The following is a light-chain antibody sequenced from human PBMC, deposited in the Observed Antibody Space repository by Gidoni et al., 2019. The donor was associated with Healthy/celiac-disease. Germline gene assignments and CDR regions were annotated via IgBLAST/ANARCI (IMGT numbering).Light chain of an antibody. J-gene: IGKJ5*01. V-gene: IGKV3-20*01. CDR3: QQYGSSPPIT. Sequence: PATLSLSPGERATLSCRASQSVSSSYLAWYQQKPGQAPRLLIYGASSRATGIPDRFSGSGSGTDFTLTISRLEPEDFAVYYCQQYGSSPPITFGQGTRLEIK. CDR2: GAS. CDR1: QSVSSSY.